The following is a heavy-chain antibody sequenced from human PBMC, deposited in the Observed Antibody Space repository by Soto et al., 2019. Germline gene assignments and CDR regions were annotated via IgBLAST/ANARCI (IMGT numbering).Heavy chain of an antibody. Sequence: ASVKVSCKASGYTFTGYYMHWVRQAPGQGLEWMGWINPNSGGTNYAQKFQGRVTMTRDTPISTAYMELSRLRSDDTAVYYCARYNWNYGSLLYWGQGTLVTVSS. J-gene: IGHJ4*02. CDR3: ARYNWNYGSLLY. V-gene: IGHV1-2*02. D-gene: IGHD1-7*01. CDR1: GYTFTGYY. CDR2: INPNSGGT.